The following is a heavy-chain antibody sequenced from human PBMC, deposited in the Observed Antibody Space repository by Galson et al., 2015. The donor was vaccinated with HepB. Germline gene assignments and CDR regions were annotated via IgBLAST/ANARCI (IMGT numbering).Heavy chain of an antibody. CDR3: ARDYYDSSGYYSDWYFDL. CDR1: GYTFTSYY. V-gene: IGHV1-46*01. J-gene: IGHJ2*01. Sequence: SVKVSCKASGYTFTSYYMHWVRQAPGQGLEWMGIINPSGGGTSYAQKFQGRVTMTRDTSTSTVYMELSSLRSEDTAVYYCARDYYDSSGYYSDWYFDLWGRGTLVTVSS. D-gene: IGHD3-22*01. CDR2: INPSGGGT.